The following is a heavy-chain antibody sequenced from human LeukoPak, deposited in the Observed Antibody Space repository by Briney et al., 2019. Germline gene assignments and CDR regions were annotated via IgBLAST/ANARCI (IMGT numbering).Heavy chain of an antibody. V-gene: IGHV5-51*01. D-gene: IGHD6-19*01. Sequence: PGESLKISCKGSGYSFTSYWIGWVRQMPGKGLEWMGIIYPGDSDTRYSPSFQGQVTISADKSISTAYLQWSSLKASDTAVYYCARQHDSSGWYVHFDYWGQGTLVTVSS. CDR1: GYSFTSYW. CDR3: ARQHDSSGWYVHFDY. J-gene: IGHJ4*02. CDR2: IYPGDSDT.